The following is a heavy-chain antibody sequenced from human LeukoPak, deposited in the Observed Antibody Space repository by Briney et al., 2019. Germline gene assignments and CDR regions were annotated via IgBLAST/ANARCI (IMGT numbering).Heavy chain of an antibody. CDR1: GFTVSSNY. V-gene: IGHV3-48*04. CDR2: ISSSSSTI. Sequence: GGSLRLSCAASGFTVSSNYMSWVRQAPGKGLEWVSYISSSSSTIYYADSVKGRFTISRDNAKNSLYLQMNSLRAEDTAVYYCAREAALYYYDSSGHFDYWGQGTLVTVSS. J-gene: IGHJ4*02. CDR3: AREAALYYYDSSGHFDY. D-gene: IGHD3-22*01.